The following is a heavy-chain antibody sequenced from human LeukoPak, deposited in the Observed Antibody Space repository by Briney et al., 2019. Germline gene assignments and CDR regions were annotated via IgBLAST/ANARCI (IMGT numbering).Heavy chain of an antibody. D-gene: IGHD6-13*01. CDR2: ISSSSSYI. CDR3: AREGSKGSSSWYGNWFDP. Sequence: GGSLSLSCAASGFTFSSYSMIWVRQAPGKGLEWVSSISSSSSYIYYADSVKGRFTISRDNAKNSLYLQMNSLRAEDTAVYYCAREGSKGSSSWYGNWFDPWGQGTLVTVSS. V-gene: IGHV3-21*01. CDR1: GFTFSSYS. J-gene: IGHJ5*02.